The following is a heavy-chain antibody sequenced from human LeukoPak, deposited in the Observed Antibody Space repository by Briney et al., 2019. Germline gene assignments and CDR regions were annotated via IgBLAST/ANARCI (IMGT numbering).Heavy chain of an antibody. Sequence: PVKVSCKASGGTFSSYAISWVRQAPGQGLEWMGGIIPIFGTANYAQKFQGRVTITADESTSTAYMELSSLRSEDTAVYYCARGKGYYDSSGYYSDAFDIWGQGTMVTVSS. J-gene: IGHJ3*02. D-gene: IGHD3-22*01. CDR2: IIPIFGTA. CDR3: ARGKGYYDSSGYYSDAFDI. V-gene: IGHV1-69*01. CDR1: GGTFSSYA.